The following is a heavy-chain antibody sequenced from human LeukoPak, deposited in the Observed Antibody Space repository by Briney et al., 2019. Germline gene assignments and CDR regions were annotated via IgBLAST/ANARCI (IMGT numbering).Heavy chain of an antibody. CDR1: GGSFSGYY. CDR2: INHSGST. Sequence: SETLSLTCAVYGGSFSGYYWSWIRQPPGKGLEWIGEINHSGSTNYNPSLKSRVTISVDTSKNQFSLKLSSVTAADTAVYYCARAVAGTRPPRNWGQGTLVTVSS. J-gene: IGHJ4*02. D-gene: IGHD6-19*01. CDR3: ARAVAGTRPPRN. V-gene: IGHV4-34*01.